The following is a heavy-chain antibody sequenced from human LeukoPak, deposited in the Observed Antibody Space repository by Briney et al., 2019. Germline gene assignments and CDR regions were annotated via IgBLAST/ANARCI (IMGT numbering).Heavy chain of an antibody. Sequence: ASVKVSCKASGYTFTGYYMHWVRQAPGQGLEWMGWINPNSGGTNYAQKFQGWVTMTRDTSISTAYMELSRLRSDDTAVYYCAREGYGDYGSDGMDVWGQGTTVTVSS. D-gene: IGHD4-17*01. CDR2: INPNSGGT. J-gene: IGHJ6*02. V-gene: IGHV1-2*04. CDR1: GYTFTGYY. CDR3: AREGYGDYGSDGMDV.